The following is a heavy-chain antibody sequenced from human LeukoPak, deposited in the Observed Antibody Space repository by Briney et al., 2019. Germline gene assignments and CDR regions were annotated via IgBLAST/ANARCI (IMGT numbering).Heavy chain of an antibody. V-gene: IGHV1-18*01. J-gene: IGHJ4*02. CDR2: ISAYNGNT. CDR3: ARGRTHRRYCSGGSCYADFDY. D-gene: IGHD2-15*01. Sequence: ASVKVSCKASGYTFTSYGISWVRQAPGQGLEWMGWISAYNGNTNYAQKLQGRVTMTTDTSTSTAYMELRGLRSDDTAVYYCARGRTHRRYCSGGSCYADFDYWGQGTLVTVSS. CDR1: GYTFTSYG.